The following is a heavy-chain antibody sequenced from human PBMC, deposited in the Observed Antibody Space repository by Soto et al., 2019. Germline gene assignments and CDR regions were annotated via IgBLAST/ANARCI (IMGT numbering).Heavy chain of an antibody. V-gene: IGHV4-4*02. J-gene: IGHJ4*02. CDR1: GGSMSNFNR. Sequence: SETLSLTCAVSGGSMSNFNRWTWVRQPPGKGLEWIGEISHSAGTNYNPSLKSRVIMSLDKSKNEFSLKLSSVTAADTAVYYCARDVVATTVFDYWGQGTLVTVS. D-gene: IGHD4-17*01. CDR2: ISHSAGT. CDR3: ARDVVATTVFDY.